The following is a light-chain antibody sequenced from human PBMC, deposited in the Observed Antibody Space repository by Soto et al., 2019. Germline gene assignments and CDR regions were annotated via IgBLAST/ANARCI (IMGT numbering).Light chain of an antibody. J-gene: IGKJ1*01. Sequence: DIVLTQSPDSLAVSLGERATINCKSSQSVLYRSNTKNYLAWYQQKPGQPPNLLIYWASTRESGVPDRFSGSGSGKDFTLTISSLQAEDVAVYYCQQYYSLPPTFGQGTKVEIK. CDR2: WAS. CDR3: QQYYSLPPT. CDR1: QSVLYRSNTKNY. V-gene: IGKV4-1*01.